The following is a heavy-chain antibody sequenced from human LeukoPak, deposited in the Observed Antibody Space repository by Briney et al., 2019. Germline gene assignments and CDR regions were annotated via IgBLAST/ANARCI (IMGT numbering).Heavy chain of an antibody. J-gene: IGHJ4*02. Sequence: GESLKISCKGSGYSFASCWIGWVRQMPGKGLEWMGIIYPGDSDTTYSPSFQGQVTISADKSISTAYLQWSSLKASDTAMYYCARPNYYSSGSYSIWYFDYWGQGTLVTVSS. D-gene: IGHD3-10*01. CDR3: ARPNYYSSGSYSIWYFDY. CDR1: GYSFASCW. CDR2: IYPGDSDT. V-gene: IGHV5-51*01.